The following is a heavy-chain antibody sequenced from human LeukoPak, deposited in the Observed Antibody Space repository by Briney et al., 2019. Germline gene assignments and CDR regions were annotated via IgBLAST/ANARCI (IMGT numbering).Heavy chain of an antibody. CDR3: ARDRRNLLDP. J-gene: IGHJ5*02. Sequence: SETLSLTCTVSGGSVSSGSYYWSWIRQPPGKGLEWIGYIYYSGSTNYNPSLKSRVTISVDTSKNQFSLKLSSVTAADTAVYYCARDRRNLLDPWGQGTLVTVSS. V-gene: IGHV4-61*01. CDR1: GGSVSSGSYY. D-gene: IGHD1-14*01. CDR2: IYYSGST.